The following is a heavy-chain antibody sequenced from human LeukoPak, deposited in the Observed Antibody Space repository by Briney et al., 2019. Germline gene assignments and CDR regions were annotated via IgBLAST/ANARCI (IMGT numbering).Heavy chain of an antibody. Sequence: AASVKVSCKASGYTFTSYGISWVRQAPGQGLEWMGWISAYNGNTNYAQKLQGRVTMTTDTSTSTAYMELRSLRSDDTAVYYCARDWVSLYDFWTMYYYGMDVWGQGTTVTVSS. J-gene: IGHJ6*02. D-gene: IGHD3-3*01. CDR3: ARDWVSLYDFWTMYYYGMDV. CDR2: ISAYNGNT. V-gene: IGHV1-18*01. CDR1: GYTFTSYG.